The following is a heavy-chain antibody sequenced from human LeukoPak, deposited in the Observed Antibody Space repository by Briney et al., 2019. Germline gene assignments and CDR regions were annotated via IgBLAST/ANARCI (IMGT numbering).Heavy chain of an antibody. CDR3: GKTTVGYSSGQKPAWPVDY. V-gene: IGHV3-23*01. D-gene: IGHD5-18*01. CDR1: GFTFGSHA. J-gene: IGHJ4*02. Sequence: GGSLRPSCEASGFTFGSHAMYWVRQAPGKRLEWVAGIFGSGGSPHYADSVKGRFTISRDNSRNTVYLQINSLRAEDTAVYYCGKTTVGYSSGQKPAWPVDYWGQGTLVTVSS. CDR2: IFGSGGSP.